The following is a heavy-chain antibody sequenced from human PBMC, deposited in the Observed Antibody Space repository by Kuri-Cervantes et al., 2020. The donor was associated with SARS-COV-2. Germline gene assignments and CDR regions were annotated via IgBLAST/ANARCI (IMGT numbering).Heavy chain of an antibody. V-gene: IGHV7-4-1*02. CDR1: GYTLINYA. D-gene: IGHD3-22*01. Sequence: ASVKVSCKASGYTLINYAMNWVRQAPGQGLEWMGWINTNTGNPTYAQGFTGRFVFSVDTSVSTAYLQISSLKAEDTAVYYCARGYDSSGEYFQHWGQGTLVTVYS. J-gene: IGHJ1*01. CDR3: ARGYDSSGEYFQH. CDR2: INTNTGNP.